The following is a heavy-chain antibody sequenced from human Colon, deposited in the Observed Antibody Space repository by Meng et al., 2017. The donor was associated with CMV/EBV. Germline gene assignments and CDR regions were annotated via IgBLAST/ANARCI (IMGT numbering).Heavy chain of an antibody. D-gene: IGHD3-10*01. CDR1: GGTFSSYA. CDR3: ARHIPYYYGSGSTPYYFDY. Sequence: SVKVSCKASGGTFSSYAISWVRQAPGQGLEWMGGIIPILGIANYAQKFQGRVTITADKSTSTAYMELSSLRSEDTAVYYCARHIPYYYGSGSTPYYFDYWGQGTLVPSPQ. V-gene: IGHV1-69*10. J-gene: IGHJ4*02. CDR2: IIPILGIA.